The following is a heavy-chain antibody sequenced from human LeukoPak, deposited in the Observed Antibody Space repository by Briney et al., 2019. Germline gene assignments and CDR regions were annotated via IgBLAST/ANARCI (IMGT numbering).Heavy chain of an antibody. CDR2: ISSSSSTI. Sequence: GGSLRLSCAASGFPFSSYSMNWVRQAPGKGLEWISYISSSSSTIYYADSVKGRFTVSRDNAENSLSLQMNSLRAEDTAVFYCATGRYGALDYWGQGTLVTVSS. V-gene: IGHV3-48*04. J-gene: IGHJ4*02. CDR1: GFPFSSYS. CDR3: ATGRYGALDY. D-gene: IGHD4-17*01.